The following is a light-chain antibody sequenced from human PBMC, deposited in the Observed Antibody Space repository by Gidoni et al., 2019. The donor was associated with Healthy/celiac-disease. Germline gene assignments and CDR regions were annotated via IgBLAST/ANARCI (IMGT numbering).Light chain of an antibody. CDR1: QSISSY. V-gene: IGKV1-39*01. CDR3: RQSYSTPRT. CDR2: AAS. Sequence: DIQMTQSPSSLSASVGDRVTITCRASQSISSYLNWYQQKPGKAPKLLIYAASSLQSGVPSRFSGSGSGTDFTLTISSLQPEDFATYYCRQSYSTPRTFXHXTKVEIK. J-gene: IGKJ1*01.